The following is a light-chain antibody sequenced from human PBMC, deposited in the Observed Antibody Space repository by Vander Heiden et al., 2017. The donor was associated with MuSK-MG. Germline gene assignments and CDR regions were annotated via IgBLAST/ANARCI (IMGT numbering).Light chain of an antibody. CDR1: QSVSSSY. V-gene: IGKV3-20*01. J-gene: IGKJ2*01. CDR2: GAS. Sequence: VLTQSPGTLSLSPGERATLSCRASQSVSSSYLAWYQQKPGQAPRLLIYGASSRATGIPDRFSGSGSGTDFTLTISRLESEDFAVYYCQQYGTSPPEYTFGQGTKLEIK. CDR3: QQYGTSPPEYT.